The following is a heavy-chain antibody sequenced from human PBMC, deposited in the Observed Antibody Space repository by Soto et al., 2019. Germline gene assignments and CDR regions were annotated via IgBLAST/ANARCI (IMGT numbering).Heavy chain of an antibody. Sequence: EVQLVESGGGLVKPGGSLRLSCAASGFTFSSYSMNWVRQAPGKGLEWVSLISSSSSYIYYADSVKGRFTISRDNAKNALNLQMNSMRAEDTAVYYWARDRGGDLKAFDIWGQGTMVTVSS. J-gene: IGHJ3*02. CDR1: GFTFSSYS. CDR3: ARDRGGDLKAFDI. CDR2: ISSSSSYI. V-gene: IGHV3-21*01. D-gene: IGHD3-10*01.